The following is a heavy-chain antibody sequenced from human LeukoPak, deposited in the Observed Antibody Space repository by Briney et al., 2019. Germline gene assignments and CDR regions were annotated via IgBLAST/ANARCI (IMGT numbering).Heavy chain of an antibody. CDR1: GGSISSSSYY. CDR2: IYYSGST. CDR3: ASGYYDFWSGYSGNFDY. Sequence: SETLSLTCTVSGGSISSSSYYWGWIRQPPGEGLEWIGSIYYSGSTYYNPSLKSRVTISVDTSKNQFSLKLSSVTAADTAVHYCASGYYDFWSGYSGNFDYWGQGTLVTVSS. V-gene: IGHV4-39*07. J-gene: IGHJ4*02. D-gene: IGHD3-3*01.